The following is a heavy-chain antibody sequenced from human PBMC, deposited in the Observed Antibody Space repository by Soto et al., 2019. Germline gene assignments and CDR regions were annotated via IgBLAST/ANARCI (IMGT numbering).Heavy chain of an antibody. CDR2: IRSKANSYAT. J-gene: IGHJ6*02. CDR3: TRYLEMATMY. D-gene: IGHD5-12*01. Sequence: EVQLVESGGGLVQPGGSLKLSCAASGFTFSGSAMHWVRQASGKGLEWVGRIRSKANSYATAYAASVKGRFTISRDDSKNTAYLQMNSLKTEDTAVYYCTRYLEMATMYWGQGTTVTVSS. CDR1: GFTFSGSA. V-gene: IGHV3-73*02.